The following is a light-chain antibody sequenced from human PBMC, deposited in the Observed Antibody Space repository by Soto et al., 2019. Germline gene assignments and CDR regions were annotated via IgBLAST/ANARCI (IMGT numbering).Light chain of an antibody. CDR1: QSVSSN. J-gene: IGKJ3*01. CDR2: GAS. CDR3: PQYNNRPPST. V-gene: IGKV3-15*01. Sequence: EIVMTQSPATLSVSPGERATLSCRASQSVSSNLAWYQQKPGQAPRLLIYGASTRATGIPARFSGSGSGTEFTLPISSLQPEDFAVYYCPQYNNRPPSTFGPGTKVDIK.